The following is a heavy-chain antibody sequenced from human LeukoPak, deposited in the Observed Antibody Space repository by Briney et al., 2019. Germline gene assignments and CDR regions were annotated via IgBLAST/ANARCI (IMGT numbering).Heavy chain of an antibody. Sequence: GRSLRLSCAASGFTFSSYAMHWVRQAPGKGLEWVAVISYDGSNKYYADSVKGRFTISGDNSKNTLYLQLNSLRAEDTAVYYCAREASGDYGWGSYRYGYYFDYWGQGTLVTVSS. J-gene: IGHJ4*02. CDR2: ISYDGSNK. CDR3: AREASGDYGWGSYRYGYYFDY. D-gene: IGHD3-16*02. V-gene: IGHV3-30-3*01. CDR1: GFTFSSYA.